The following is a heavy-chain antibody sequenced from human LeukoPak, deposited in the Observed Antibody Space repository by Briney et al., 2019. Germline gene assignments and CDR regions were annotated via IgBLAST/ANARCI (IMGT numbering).Heavy chain of an antibody. CDR1: GFTFSSYG. Sequence: PGGSLRLSCAASGFTFSSYGMHWVRQAPGKGLEWVAVISYDGSNKYYADSVKGRFTISRDNSKNTLYLQMNSLRAEDTAVYYCAKSYGDDDAFDIWGQGTMVTVSS. D-gene: IGHD4-17*01. CDR3: AKSYGDDDAFDI. J-gene: IGHJ3*02. V-gene: IGHV3-30*18. CDR2: ISYDGSNK.